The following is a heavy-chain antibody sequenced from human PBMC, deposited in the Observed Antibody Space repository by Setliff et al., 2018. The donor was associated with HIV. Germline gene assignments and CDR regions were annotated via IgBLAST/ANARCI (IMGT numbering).Heavy chain of an antibody. Sequence: SETLSLTCNVSSGSVNNYWWTWIRQPPGKGLEWIGYIYYSGSTYYNPSLTSRVTISVDTSKNQFSLMLSSVTAADTAVYYCARLGDYDSSGYSWFDYWGQGTLVTVSS. CDR2: IYYSGST. CDR1: SGSVNNYW. CDR3: ARLGDYDSSGYSWFDY. D-gene: IGHD3-22*01. V-gene: IGHV4-59*02. J-gene: IGHJ4*02.